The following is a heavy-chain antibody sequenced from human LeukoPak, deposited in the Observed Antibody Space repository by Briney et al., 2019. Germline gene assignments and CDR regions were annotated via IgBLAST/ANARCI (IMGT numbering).Heavy chain of an antibody. V-gene: IGHV3-23*01. CDR1: GFTFNRYG. Sequence: GGTLILSCAASGFTFNRYGMSWVRQAPGKGLEWVSAISGSGGTTYYADSVKGRFTISRDNSKNTLYLQINSLRAEDTAVYYCAKDHLPGIVVADRDYWGQGTLVTVSS. CDR3: AKDHLPGIVVADRDY. CDR2: ISGSGGTT. D-gene: IGHD6-19*01. J-gene: IGHJ4*02.